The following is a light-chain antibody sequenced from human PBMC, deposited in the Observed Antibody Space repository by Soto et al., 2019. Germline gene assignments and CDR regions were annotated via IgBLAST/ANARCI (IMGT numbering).Light chain of an antibody. CDR3: CSYAGSYTVV. Sequence: QSALTQPRSVSGSPGQSVTISCTGTSSDVGGYNYVSCYQQHPGKAPKLMIYDVSKRPAGVPDRFSGSKSGTTASLTISGLQAEDEADYYCCSYAGSYTVVFGGGTKLTVL. CDR2: DVS. V-gene: IGLV2-11*01. CDR1: SSDVGGYNY. J-gene: IGLJ2*01.